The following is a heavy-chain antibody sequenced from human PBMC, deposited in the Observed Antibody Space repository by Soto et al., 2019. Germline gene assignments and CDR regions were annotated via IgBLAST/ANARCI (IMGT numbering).Heavy chain of an antibody. CDR2: IYPGDSDT. D-gene: IGHD3-10*01. CDR1: GYSFTSYW. J-gene: IGHJ6*02. CDR3: AGQMVRGVTTYYYGMDV. Sequence: GESLKISCKGSGYSFTSYWIGWVRQMPGKGLEWMGIIYPGDSDTRYSPSFQGQVTISADKSISTAYLQWSSLKASDTAMYYCAGQMVRGVTTYYYGMDVWGQGTTVTVSS. V-gene: IGHV5-51*01.